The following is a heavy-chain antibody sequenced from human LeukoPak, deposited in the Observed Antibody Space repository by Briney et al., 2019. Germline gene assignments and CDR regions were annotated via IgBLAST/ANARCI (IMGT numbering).Heavy chain of an antibody. D-gene: IGHD3-22*01. V-gene: IGHV3-48*04. CDR1: GFTFSNYW. Sequence: GGSLRLSCAASGFTFSNYWMHWVRQAPGKGLEWVSYISSSGNTIFYADSVKGRFTISRDNAKNSLYLQMNSLRAEDTAVYYCARELPPYTYFYVSSGYYGGYWGQGTLVTVSS. J-gene: IGHJ4*02. CDR3: ARELPPYTYFYVSSGYYGGY. CDR2: ISSSGNTI.